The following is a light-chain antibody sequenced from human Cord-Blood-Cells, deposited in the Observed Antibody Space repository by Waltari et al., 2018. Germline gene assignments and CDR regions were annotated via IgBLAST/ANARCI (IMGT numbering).Light chain of an antibody. V-gene: IGKV1-39*01. Sequence: DIQMTQSPSSLSASVGDRVTITCRASQSISSYLNWYQQNTGKAPKLLIYAASSLQSGVPSRFSGSGSGTDFTLTISSLQPEDFATYYCQQSYSTPPAFGGGTKVEIK. CDR2: AAS. CDR1: QSISSY. J-gene: IGKJ4*01. CDR3: QQSYSTPPA.